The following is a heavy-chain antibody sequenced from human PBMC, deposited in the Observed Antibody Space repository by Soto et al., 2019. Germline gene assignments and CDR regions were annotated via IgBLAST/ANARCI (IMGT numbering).Heavy chain of an antibody. CDR3: AGRLTTAASLDY. D-gene: IGHD3-16*01. Sequence: VQLVESGGGLIQPGGSLRLSCAASGFTVSNNHMTWVRQAAGKGVELVSFVHGGGSTSYADSGKGRFTISRDNSKNTLYLQLDSLRAEDTAIYYCAGRLTTAASLDYWGRGTLVTVSS. J-gene: IGHJ4*02. CDR1: GFTVSNNH. V-gene: IGHV3-53*01. CDR2: VHGGGST.